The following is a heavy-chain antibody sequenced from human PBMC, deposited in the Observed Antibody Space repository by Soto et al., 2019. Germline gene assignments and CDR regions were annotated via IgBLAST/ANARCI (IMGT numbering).Heavy chain of an antibody. CDR1: GFTFSDHF. CDR2: VRHKAGPYMT. V-gene: IGHV3-72*01. J-gene: IGHJ4*02. Sequence: PGGSLRLSCAASGFTFSDHFMEWVRQAPGKGLEWVGRVRHKAGPYMTEYAVSVKGRFTISRDESRNSLFLQMNSLQTEDTAVYYCTSPQRSTSAWYDYWGQVTLAPVSS. D-gene: IGHD6-19*01. CDR3: TSPQRSTSAWYDY.